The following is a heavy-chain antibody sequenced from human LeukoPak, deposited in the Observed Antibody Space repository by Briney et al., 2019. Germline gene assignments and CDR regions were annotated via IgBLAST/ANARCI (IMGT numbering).Heavy chain of an antibody. V-gene: IGHV3-11*01. CDR3: AREGLAVAGTYYGMDV. D-gene: IGHD6-19*01. CDR1: SITFTKAW. CDR2: ISSSGSTI. J-gene: IGHJ6*02. Sequence: GGSLRLSCAASSITFTKAWMNWVRQAPGKGLEWVSYISSSGSTIYYADSVKGRFTISRDNAKNSLYLQMNSLRAEDTAVYYCAREGLAVAGTYYGMDVWGQGTTVTVSS.